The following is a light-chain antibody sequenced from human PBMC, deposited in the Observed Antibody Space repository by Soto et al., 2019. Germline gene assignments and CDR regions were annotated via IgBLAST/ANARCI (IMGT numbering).Light chain of an antibody. V-gene: IGKV1-5*01. CDR3: QQYNSYSYT. CDR2: DAS. CDR1: QSISSW. Sequence: DIQMTQSPSTLSASVGDRVTITCRASQSISSWLAWYQQKPGKAPKLLIYDASSLERGVPSRFSGSGSGTEFTLTISSLQPDDFATYFCQQYNSYSYTFGQGNKLEIK. J-gene: IGKJ2*01.